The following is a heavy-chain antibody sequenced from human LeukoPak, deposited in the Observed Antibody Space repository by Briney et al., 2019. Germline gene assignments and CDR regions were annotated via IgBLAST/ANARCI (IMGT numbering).Heavy chain of an antibody. CDR1: GGSISSYY. CDR3: ASQRYCSGGSCYL. Sequence: PSETLSLTCTVSGGSISSYYWNWIRQPAGKGLGWIGRIYTSGSTNYNPSLKSRVTISVDKSKNQFSLKLSSVTAADTAVYYCASQRYCSGGSCYLWGQGTLVTVSP. CDR2: IYTSGST. D-gene: IGHD2-15*01. J-gene: IGHJ5*02. V-gene: IGHV4-4*07.